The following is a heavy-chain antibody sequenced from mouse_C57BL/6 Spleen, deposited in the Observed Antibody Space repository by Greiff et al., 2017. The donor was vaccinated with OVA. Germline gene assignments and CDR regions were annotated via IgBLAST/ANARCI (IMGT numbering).Heavy chain of an antibody. CDR3: ARVKTYYEYDGAMDY. CDR2: IDPKSGGT. D-gene: IGHD2-4*01. J-gene: IGHJ4*01. V-gene: IGHV1-72*01. CDR1: GYTFTSYW. Sequence: QVQLQQPGAELVKPGASVKLSCKASGYTFTSYWMHWVKQRPGRGLEWIGRIDPKSGGTKYNEKFKSKATLTVDTPSSTAYMQLSSLTSEDSAVYYCARVKTYYEYDGAMDYWGQGTSVTVSS.